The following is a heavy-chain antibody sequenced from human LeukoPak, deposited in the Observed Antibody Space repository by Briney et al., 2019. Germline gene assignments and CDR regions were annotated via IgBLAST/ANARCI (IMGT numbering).Heavy chain of an antibody. CDR1: GFSFSDQS. Sequence: GGSLRLSCAASGFSFSDQSMNWVRQAPGKGLEWVSSISSNSLHIFYADSVKGRFTISRDNAKNSLYLQMNNLRAEDTAVYYCVGPDSQFDCWGQGTLVTVSS. D-gene: IGHD3-10*01. V-gene: IGHV3-21*06. CDR3: VGPDSQFDC. CDR2: ISSNSLHI. J-gene: IGHJ4*02.